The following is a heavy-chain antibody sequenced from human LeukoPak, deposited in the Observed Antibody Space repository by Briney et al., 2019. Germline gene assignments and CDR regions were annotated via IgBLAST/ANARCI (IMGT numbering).Heavy chain of an antibody. V-gene: IGHV3-15*01. D-gene: IGHD2-8*01. Sequence: GGSLRLSCTASGFSVSNAYMSWARQAPGKGLDWVGRIKSKPDGGTTDFAAPVKGRFTISRDESKNTLDLQMNSLKTEDTAVYYCTTDNGYAPFPIFAYWGQGILVTVSS. CDR3: TTDNGYAPFPIFAY. CDR1: GFSVSNAY. J-gene: IGHJ4*02. CDR2: IKSKPDGGTT.